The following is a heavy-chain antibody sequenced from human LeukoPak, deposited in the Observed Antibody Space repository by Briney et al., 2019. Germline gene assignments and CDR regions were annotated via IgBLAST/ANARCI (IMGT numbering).Heavy chain of an antibody. Sequence: GASVKVSCKASGYTFTGYYMHWVRQAPGQGLEWMGWINPNSGGTNYAQKFQGRVTMTRDTSISTAYMELSRLRSDDTAVYYCARLTGTTDDAFDIWGQGTMVTVSS. CDR1: GYTFTGYY. V-gene: IGHV1-2*02. J-gene: IGHJ3*02. D-gene: IGHD1-7*01. CDR3: ARLTGTTDDAFDI. CDR2: INPNSGGT.